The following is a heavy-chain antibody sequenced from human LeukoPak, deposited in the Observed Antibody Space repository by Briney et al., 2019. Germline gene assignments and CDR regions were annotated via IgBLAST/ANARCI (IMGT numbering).Heavy chain of an antibody. V-gene: IGHV3-23*01. CDR3: AKVLLRYDSSGYYGDY. CDR1: GFTFSSYA. CDR2: ISGSGGST. J-gene: IGHJ4*02. D-gene: IGHD3-22*01. Sequence: GGSLRLSCAASGFTFSSYAMSWVRQAPGKGLEWVSAISGSGGSTYYADSVKGRFTISRDNSKNTLYLQMNSLRAEDTAVYYCAKVLLRYDSSGYYGDYWGQGTPVTVSS.